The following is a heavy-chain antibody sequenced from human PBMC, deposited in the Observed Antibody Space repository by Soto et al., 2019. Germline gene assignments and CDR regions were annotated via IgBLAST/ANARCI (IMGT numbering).Heavy chain of an antibody. V-gene: IGHV5-51*01. D-gene: IGHD6-25*01. CDR2: IYPGDSDT. CDR3: AKVVSGGHLDY. Sequence: GESLKISCKGSGYSFTNYWIGWVRQMPGKGLEWMGIIYPGDSDTKYSPSFQGQVTISADKSISTAYLQWSSLKASDTAVYFCAKVVSGGHLDYWGQGTLVTVSS. CDR1: GYSFTNYW. J-gene: IGHJ4*02.